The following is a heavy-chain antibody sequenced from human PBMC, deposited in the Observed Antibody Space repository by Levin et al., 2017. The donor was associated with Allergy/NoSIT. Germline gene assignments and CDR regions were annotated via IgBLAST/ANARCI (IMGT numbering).Heavy chain of an antibody. Sequence: SETLSLTCTVSGHSISSAYHWGWIRQSPGKGLEWIASIYHSGSTQYNPSLKSRVTIVVVTSKNQFSLKLRSVTAADTAVYYCARAPLGLSSDWYEVPYYYGMDVWGQGTTVTVSS. D-gene: IGHD6-19*01. V-gene: IGHV4-38-2*02. CDR2: IYHSGST. J-gene: IGHJ6*02. CDR1: GHSISSAYH. CDR3: ARAPLGLSSDWYEVPYYYGMDV.